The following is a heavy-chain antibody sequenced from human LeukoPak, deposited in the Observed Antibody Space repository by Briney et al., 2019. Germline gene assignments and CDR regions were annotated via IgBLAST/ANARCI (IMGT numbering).Heavy chain of an antibody. CDR3: ATLAVAGPY. J-gene: IGHJ4*02. D-gene: IGHD6-19*01. V-gene: IGHV4-34*01. Sequence: SETLSLTCAVYGGSFSGYYWSWIRQPPGKGLEWIGEINHSGSTNYDPSLKSRVTISVDTSKNQFSLKLSSVTAADTAVYYCATLAVAGPYWGQGTLVTVSS. CDR2: INHSGST. CDR1: GGSFSGYY.